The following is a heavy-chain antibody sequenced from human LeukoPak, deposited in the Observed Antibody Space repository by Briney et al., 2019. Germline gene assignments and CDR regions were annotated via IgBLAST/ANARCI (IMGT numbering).Heavy chain of an antibody. CDR2: IYYSGST. V-gene: IGHV4-39*01. Sequence: SETLSLTCTVSGGSISSSSYYWGWIRQPPGKGLEWIGSIYYSGSTYYNPSLKSRVTISVDTSKNQFSLKLSSVTAADTAVYYCARVAGLIMVRESGRVDYWGQGTLVTVSS. CDR1: GGSISSSSYY. CDR3: ARVAGLIMVRESGRVDY. J-gene: IGHJ4*02. D-gene: IGHD3-10*01.